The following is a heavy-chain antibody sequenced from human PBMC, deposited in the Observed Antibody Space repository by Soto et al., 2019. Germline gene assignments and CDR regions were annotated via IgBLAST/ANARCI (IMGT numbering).Heavy chain of an antibody. CDR1: GDTFSSYA. Sequence: QVQLVQSGAEVKKPGSSVKVSCKASGDTFSSYAFSWVRQAPGQGLEWMGGIIPIFGTTNYAPKFQGRVRINADESTRTAYMELSSLRSEDTAVYYCARERGYYDTSGFQGFVQYFHHWGQGTLVTVSS. CDR2: IIPIFGTT. V-gene: IGHV1-69*01. J-gene: IGHJ1*01. CDR3: ARERGYYDTSGFQGFVQYFHH. D-gene: IGHD3-22*01.